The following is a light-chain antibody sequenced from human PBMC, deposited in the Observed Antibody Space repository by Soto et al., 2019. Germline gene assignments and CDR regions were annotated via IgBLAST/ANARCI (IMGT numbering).Light chain of an antibody. CDR1: NSNIGSDYG. V-gene: IGLV1-40*01. CDR2: SGN. J-gene: IGLJ3*02. Sequence: QSVLTQPPSVSGAPGQRVTISCTGTNSNIGSDYGLHWYQHLPGRAPRLLIYSGNNRPSGVPDRFSGSKSDTSASLAITGLQPEDEGDYYCQSYDSTLSASVFGGGTKLTVL. CDR3: QSYDSTLSASV.